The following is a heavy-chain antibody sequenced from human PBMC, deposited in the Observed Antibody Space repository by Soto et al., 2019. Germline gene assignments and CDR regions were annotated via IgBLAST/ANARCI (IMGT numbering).Heavy chain of an antibody. CDR2: IRNSGGST. J-gene: IGHJ6*02. CDR1: RFTFSDYA. CDR3: ARSLSYYYYYGMDV. V-gene: IGHV3-23*01. Sequence: GGSLRLSCAASRFTFSDYAMIWVRQAPGKGLEWVSIIRNSGGSTDYADFVKGRFTTSRDNSKNTLYLLMNSLRADDTAVYYCARSLSYYYYYGMDVWGQGTTVTVSS.